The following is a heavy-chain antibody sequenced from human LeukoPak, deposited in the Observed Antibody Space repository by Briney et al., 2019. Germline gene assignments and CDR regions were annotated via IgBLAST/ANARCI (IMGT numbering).Heavy chain of an antibody. Sequence: ASVKLSFTASGYTFTIYYMHWVRHPPGPGHEWMGIINPSDGSTSYAQKFHGRVTMTRDTSTSTVYMELSSLRSEDTAVYYCARDPGSGSYRDSFDYWGQGTLVTVSS. CDR1: GYTFTIYY. D-gene: IGHD3-10*01. V-gene: IGHV1-46*01. CDR3: ARDPGSGSYRDSFDY. J-gene: IGHJ4*02. CDR2: INPSDGST.